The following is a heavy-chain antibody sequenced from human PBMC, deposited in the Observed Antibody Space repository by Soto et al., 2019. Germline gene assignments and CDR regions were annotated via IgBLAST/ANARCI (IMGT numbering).Heavy chain of an antibody. Sequence: QVQLVESGGGVVQPGRSLRLSCAASGFTFSSYGMHWVRQAPGKGLEWVAVIWYDGSNKYYADSVKGRFTISRDNSKNMLYLQMNSLRAEDTAVYYCAREGDSSSYTADAFDIWGQGTMVTVSS. CDR1: GFTFSSYG. D-gene: IGHD6-13*01. J-gene: IGHJ3*02. CDR3: AREGDSSSYTADAFDI. V-gene: IGHV3-33*01. CDR2: IWYDGSNK.